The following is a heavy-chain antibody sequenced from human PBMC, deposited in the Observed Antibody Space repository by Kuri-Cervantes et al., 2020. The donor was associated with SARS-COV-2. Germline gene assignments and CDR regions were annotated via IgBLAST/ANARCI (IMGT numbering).Heavy chain of an antibody. Sequence: SETLSLTCTVSGGSISSSSYYWGWIRQPPGQGLEWIGSIYYSGSTYYNPSLKSRVTISVDTSENQFSLKLSSVTAADTAVYYCARQMMSSITIFGVVITRNWFDPWGQGTLVTVSS. V-gene: IGHV4-39*01. CDR3: ARQMMSSITIFGVVITRNWFDP. CDR1: GGSISSSSYY. J-gene: IGHJ5*02. CDR2: IYYSGST. D-gene: IGHD3-3*01.